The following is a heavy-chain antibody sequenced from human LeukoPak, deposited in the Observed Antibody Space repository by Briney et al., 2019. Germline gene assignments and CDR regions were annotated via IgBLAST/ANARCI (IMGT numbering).Heavy chain of an antibody. CDR3: AELGITMIGGV. D-gene: IGHD3-10*02. Sequence: GGSLRLSCAASGFTFSDYYMSWIRQAPGKGLEGVSYISSSGSTIYYADSVKGRFTLSRDNAKNSLYLQMNNLRAEDTAVYNWAELGITMIGGVWGKGTTVTISS. V-gene: IGHV3-11*04. CDR2: ISSSGSTI. CDR1: GFTFSDYY. J-gene: IGHJ6*04.